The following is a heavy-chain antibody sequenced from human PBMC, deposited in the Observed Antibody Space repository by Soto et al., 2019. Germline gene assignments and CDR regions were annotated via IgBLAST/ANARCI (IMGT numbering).Heavy chain of an antibody. CDR2: IYYSGST. V-gene: IGHV4-39*01. D-gene: IGHD6-6*01. J-gene: IGHJ6*02. CDR3: ARTDSEYSSPGYYYYGMDV. CDR1: GGSISSSSYY. Sequence: SETLSLTCTVSGGSISSSSYYWGWIRQPPGKGLEWIGSIYYSGSTYYNPSLKSRVTISVDTSKNQFSLELSSVTAADTAVYYCARTDSEYSSPGYYYYGMDVWGQGTTVTVSS.